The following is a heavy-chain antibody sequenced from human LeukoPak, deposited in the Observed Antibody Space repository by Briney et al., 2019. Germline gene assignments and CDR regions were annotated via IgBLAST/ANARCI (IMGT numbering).Heavy chain of an antibody. J-gene: IGHJ4*02. V-gene: IGHV1-69-2*01. CDR2: VDPEDGET. D-gene: IGHD3-10*01. CDR3: ATQHRALYYCDS. Sequence: ASVKVSCKVSGYTFTNSYVHWVQQAPGKGLEWMGLVDPEDGETIYAENFQGRLTITADTSTDTAYLELNSLRSEDTAIYYCATQHRALYYCDSWGQGTLVTVSS. CDR1: GYTFTNSY.